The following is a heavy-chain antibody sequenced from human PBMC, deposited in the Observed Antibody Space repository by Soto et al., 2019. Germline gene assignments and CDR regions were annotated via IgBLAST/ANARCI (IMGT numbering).Heavy chain of an antibody. V-gene: IGHV1-69*12. D-gene: IGHD3-22*01. CDR3: ATNGRRTTFYDSRGYWFDS. CDR1: GGTFSSYA. CDR2: IVPMFGSQ. J-gene: IGHJ5*01. Sequence: QVQLEQSGAEVKMPGSSVKVSCKASGGTFSSYAITWVRQAPGQGLEWMGAIVPMFGSQTYAQKFEDRVTMTADEPTATAYMELSSLRPDDTAVYYCATNGRRTTFYDSRGYWFDSWGPGTQVTVSS.